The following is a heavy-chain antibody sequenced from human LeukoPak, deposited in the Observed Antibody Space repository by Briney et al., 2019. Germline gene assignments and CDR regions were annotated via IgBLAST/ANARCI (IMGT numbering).Heavy chain of an antibody. J-gene: IGHJ4*02. CDR3: ARGGSGSSWFWFY. D-gene: IGHD6-13*01. V-gene: IGHV3-7*05. CDR2: IKQDGSEK. Sequence: GESLRLSCAASGFSFSSNWMTWVRQAPGKGLEWVANIKQDGSEKYCVDSVKGRFTISRDNAKNSLFLQMDSLSAEDTAVYYCARGGSGSSWFWFYWGQGTLVTVSS. CDR1: GFSFSSNW.